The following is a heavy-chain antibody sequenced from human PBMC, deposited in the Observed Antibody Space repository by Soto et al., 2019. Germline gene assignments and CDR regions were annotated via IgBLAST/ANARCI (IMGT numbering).Heavy chain of an antibody. Sequence: QVQLVQSGAEVKKPGSSVKVSCKASGGTFSSYAISWVRQAPGQGLEWMGGIIPIFGTANYAQKFQGRVMITADESTSTAYMELSSLRSEDTAVYYCARSITIFGVVNYYYGMDVWGQGTTVTVSS. CDR1: GGTFSSYA. CDR2: IIPIFGTA. CDR3: ARSITIFGVVNYYYGMDV. V-gene: IGHV1-69*01. D-gene: IGHD3-3*01. J-gene: IGHJ6*02.